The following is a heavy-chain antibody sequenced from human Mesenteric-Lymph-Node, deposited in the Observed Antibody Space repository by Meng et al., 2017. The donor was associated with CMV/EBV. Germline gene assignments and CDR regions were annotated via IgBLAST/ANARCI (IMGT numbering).Heavy chain of an antibody. Sequence: GGSLRLSCKGSGYRFTNFWIGWVRQMAGKGLEWMGIIFPGDSDTTYSPSFQGQVTISADISTSTAYLQWSSLKASDTAMYYCAIYSGLNNFDYWGQGTLVTVSS. CDR1: GYRFTNFW. CDR3: AIYSGLNNFDY. D-gene: IGHD5-12*01. J-gene: IGHJ4*02. CDR2: IFPGDSDT. V-gene: IGHV5-51*01.